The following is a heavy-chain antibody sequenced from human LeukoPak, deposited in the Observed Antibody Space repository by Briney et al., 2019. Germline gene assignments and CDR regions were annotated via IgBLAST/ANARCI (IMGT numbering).Heavy chain of an antibody. D-gene: IGHD5-12*01. CDR1: GGSISSYY. CDR3: ARVGGYSGYGRDYYYYYGMDV. Sequence: ASETLSLTCTVSGGSISSYYWSWIRQPAGKGLEWIGRIYTSGSTNYNPSLKSRVTMSVDTSKNQFSLKLSSVTAAGTAVYYCARVGGYSGYGRDYYYYYGMDVWGQGTTVTVSS. J-gene: IGHJ6*02. CDR2: IYTSGST. V-gene: IGHV4-4*07.